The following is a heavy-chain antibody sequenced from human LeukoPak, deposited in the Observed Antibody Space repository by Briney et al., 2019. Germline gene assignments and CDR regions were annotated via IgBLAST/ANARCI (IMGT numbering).Heavy chain of an antibody. J-gene: IGHJ4*02. Sequence: GGSLRLSCAASGFTFSNYAMHWVRQAPGKGLEWVSNISGGDGTTYYADSVKGRFTISRDNSKNTLYLQMNSLRADDTAVYYCAKSGYNRFDYWGQGTLVTVSS. V-gene: IGHV3-23*01. CDR2: ISGGDGTT. CDR3: AKSGYNRFDY. D-gene: IGHD5-24*01. CDR1: GFTFSNYA.